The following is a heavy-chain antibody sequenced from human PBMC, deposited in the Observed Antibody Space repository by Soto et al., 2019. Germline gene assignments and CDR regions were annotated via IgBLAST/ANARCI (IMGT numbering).Heavy chain of an antibody. V-gene: IGHV4-39*01. CDR1: GGSVSSSSYY. J-gene: IGHJ4*02. Sequence: PSETLSLTCTVSGGSVSSSSYYWGWIRQPPGKGLEWIGSIYYSGSTYYNPSLKSRVTISVDTSKNQLSLKLSSVTAADTAVYYCARVRGYSYGYGLFDYWGQGTLVTVSS. CDR3: ARVRGYSYGYGLFDY. D-gene: IGHD5-18*01. CDR2: IYYSGST.